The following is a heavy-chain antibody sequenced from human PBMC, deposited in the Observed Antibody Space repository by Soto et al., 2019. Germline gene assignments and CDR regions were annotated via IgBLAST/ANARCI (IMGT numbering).Heavy chain of an antibody. CDR2: IYPGDSDT. J-gene: IGHJ3*02. V-gene: IGHV5-51*01. Sequence: GESLKISCKGSGYSFTSYWIGWVRQMPGKGLEWMGIIYPGDSDTRYSPSFQGQVTISADKSISTAYLQWSSLKASDTAMYYCATAPYDDFWSSYPEGPLDSWGQEKMVTIAS. CDR1: GYSFTSYW. D-gene: IGHD3-3*01. CDR3: ATAPYDDFWSSYPEGPLDS.